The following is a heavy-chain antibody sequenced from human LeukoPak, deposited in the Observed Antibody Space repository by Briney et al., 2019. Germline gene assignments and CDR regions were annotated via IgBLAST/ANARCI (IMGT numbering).Heavy chain of an antibody. Sequence: PSETLSLTCTVSGGTISSYYWSWIRQPPGKGLEWIGYIYYSGSTNYNPSLKSRVTISVDTSKNQFSLKLSSVTAADTAVYYCARSDPFRGYSYGYYFDYWGQGTLVTVSS. J-gene: IGHJ4*02. D-gene: IGHD5-18*01. CDR2: IYYSGST. CDR1: GGTISSYY. V-gene: IGHV4-59*01. CDR3: ARSDPFRGYSYGYYFDY.